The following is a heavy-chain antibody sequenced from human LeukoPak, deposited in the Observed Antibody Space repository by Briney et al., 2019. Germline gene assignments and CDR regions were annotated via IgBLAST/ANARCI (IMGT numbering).Heavy chain of an antibody. J-gene: IGHJ6*03. D-gene: IGHD3-10*01. Sequence: GRSLRLSCAASGFTFDDYAMHRVRQAPGKGLEWVSGISWNSGSIGYADSVKGRFTISRDNAKNSLYLQMNSLRAEDTAVYYCARGAYGSGTRDYYYYMDVWGKGTTVTVSS. CDR1: GFTFDDYA. CDR2: ISWNSGSI. CDR3: ARGAYGSGTRDYYYYMDV. V-gene: IGHV3-9*01.